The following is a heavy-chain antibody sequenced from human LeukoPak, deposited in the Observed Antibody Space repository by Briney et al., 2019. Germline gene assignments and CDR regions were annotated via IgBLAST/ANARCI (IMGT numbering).Heavy chain of an antibody. J-gene: IGHJ4*02. CDR3: AKFGSGSSWYHYFDY. CDR2: ISGSGGST. CDR1: GFTFSSYG. V-gene: IGHV3-23*01. D-gene: IGHD6-13*01. Sequence: PGGSLRPSCAASGFTFSSYGMSWVRQAPGKGLEWVSAISGSGGSTYYADSVKGRFTISRDNSKNTLYLQMNSLRAEDTAVYYCAKFGSGSSWYHYFDYWGQGTLVTVSS.